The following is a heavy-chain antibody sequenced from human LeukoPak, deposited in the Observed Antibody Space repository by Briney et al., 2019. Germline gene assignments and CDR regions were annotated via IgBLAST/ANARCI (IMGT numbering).Heavy chain of an antibody. J-gene: IGHJ6*04. CDR2: INPNSGGT. CDR1: GYTFTGYY. D-gene: IGHD2-2*02. Sequence: ASVKVSCKAPGYTFTGYYMHWVRQAPGQGLEWMGWINPNSGGTNYAQKLQGRVTMTRDTSISTAYMELSRLRSDDTAVYYCARDQWGDHIVVVPAAISPSRAMDVWGKGTTVTVSS. V-gene: IGHV1-2*02. CDR3: ARDQWGDHIVVVPAAISPSRAMDV.